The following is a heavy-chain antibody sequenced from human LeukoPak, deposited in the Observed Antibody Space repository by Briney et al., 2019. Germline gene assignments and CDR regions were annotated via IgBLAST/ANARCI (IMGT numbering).Heavy chain of an antibody. Sequence: PGGSLRLSCAASGFTFSSYAMSWVRQAPGKGLEWVSSITSSSSYIYYADSVKGRFTISRDNAKNSLYLQMNSLRVEDTAVYYCAKGYGWEASYYYYYMDVWGKGTTVTISS. V-gene: IGHV3-21*01. CDR2: ITSSSSYI. D-gene: IGHD1-26*01. CDR3: AKGYGWEASYYYYYMDV. CDR1: GFTFSSYA. J-gene: IGHJ6*03.